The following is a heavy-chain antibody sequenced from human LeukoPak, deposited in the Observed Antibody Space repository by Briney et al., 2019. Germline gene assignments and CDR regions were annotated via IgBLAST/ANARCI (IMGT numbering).Heavy chain of an antibody. CDR2: IYYSGST. Sequence: PSETLSLTCTVSGGSVSSGSYYWSWIRQPPGKGLEWIGYIYYSGSTNYNPSLKSRVTISVDTSKNQFSLKLSSVTAADTAVYYCATYKGSSGAFGIWGQGTMVTVSS. CDR1: GGSVSSGSYY. J-gene: IGHJ3*02. D-gene: IGHD2-2*01. CDR3: ATYKGSSGAFGI. V-gene: IGHV4-61*01.